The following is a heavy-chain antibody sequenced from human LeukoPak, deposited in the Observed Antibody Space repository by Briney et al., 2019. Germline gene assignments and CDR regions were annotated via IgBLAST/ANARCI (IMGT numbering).Heavy chain of an antibody. Sequence: GGSLRLSCAASGFTFSSYAMSWVRQAPGRGLEWVSTISGSGDSTYYADSVKGRFTISRDNSKNTLYLQMNSLRPEDTAVYYCSKGCASTSCYTSEYWGQGTLVTVSS. CDR1: GFTFSSYA. V-gene: IGHV3-23*01. CDR2: ISGSGDST. CDR3: SKGCASTSCYTSEY. D-gene: IGHD2-2*02. J-gene: IGHJ4*02.